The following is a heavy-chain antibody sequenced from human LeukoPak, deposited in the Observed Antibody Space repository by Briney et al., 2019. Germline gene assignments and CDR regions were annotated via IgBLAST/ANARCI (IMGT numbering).Heavy chain of an antibody. J-gene: IGHJ6*02. D-gene: IGHD3-9*01. CDR2: IYYSGST. Sequence: TSETLSLTCTVSGGSISSYYWSWIRQPPGKGLEWIGDIYYSGSTNYNPSRKSRVTISVDKYKHQFSLKLSSVTAADTAVYYCARHLPLTGYYPYYYYGMDVWGQGNTVTVSS. V-gene: IGHV4-59*08. CDR1: GGSISSYY. CDR3: ARHLPLTGYYPYYYYGMDV.